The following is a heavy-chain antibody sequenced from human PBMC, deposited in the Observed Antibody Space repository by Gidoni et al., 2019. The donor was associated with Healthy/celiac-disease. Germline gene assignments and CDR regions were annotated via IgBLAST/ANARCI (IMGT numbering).Heavy chain of an antibody. CDR1: GFTFSSYA. V-gene: IGHV3-23*01. CDR3: AKALSPTTGGVSY. J-gene: IGHJ4*02. Sequence: EVQLLESGGGLVPPGGSLRLSCAASGFTFSSYAMSWVRQAPGKGLEWVSASSGSGGSTYYADSVKGRFTISRDNSKNTLYLQMNSLRAEDTAVYYCAKALSPTTGGVSYWGQGTLVTVSS. D-gene: IGHD3-16*01. CDR2: SSGSGGST.